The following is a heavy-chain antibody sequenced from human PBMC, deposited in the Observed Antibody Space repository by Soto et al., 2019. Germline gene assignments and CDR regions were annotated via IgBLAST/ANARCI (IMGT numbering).Heavy chain of an antibody. CDR2: IYYSGST. V-gene: IGHV4-39*01. Sequence: PSETLSLTCTVSGGSISSSSYYWGWIRQPPGKGLEWIGSIYYSGSTYYNPSLKSRVTISVDTSKNQFSLKLSSVTAADTAVYYCARSLGMTTATTSLVWFAPWGQGTMVTASS. D-gene: IGHD4-4*01. CDR3: ARSLGMTTATTSLVWFAP. CDR1: GGSISSSSYY. J-gene: IGHJ5*02.